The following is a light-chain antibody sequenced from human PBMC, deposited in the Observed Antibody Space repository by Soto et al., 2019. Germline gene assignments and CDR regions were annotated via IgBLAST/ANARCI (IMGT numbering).Light chain of an antibody. J-gene: IGKJ1*01. CDR1: QSLTSSY. CDR2: GAS. CDR3: QQYDGSPRT. Sequence: EVVLTQSPGTLSLSAGERATLSCRAGQSLTSSYLAWYQQKPGQAPRLLIYGASSRATGIPDRFTGSGSGTDFTLTISRLEPEDFAVYYCQQYDGSPRTFGQGTKVDIK. V-gene: IGKV3-20*01.